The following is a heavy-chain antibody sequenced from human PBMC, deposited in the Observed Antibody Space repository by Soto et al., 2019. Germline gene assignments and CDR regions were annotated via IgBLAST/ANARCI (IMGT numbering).Heavy chain of an antibody. D-gene: IGHD5-18*01. J-gene: IGHJ6*02. CDR2: ISSSSSYI. Sequence: GGSLRLSCAASGFTFSSYSMNWVRQAPGKGLEWVSSISSSSSYIYYADSVKGRFTISRDNAKNSLYLQMNSLRAEDTAVYYCARPMVTYYYGMDVWGQGTTVTVSS. V-gene: IGHV3-21*01. CDR3: ARPMVTYYYGMDV. CDR1: GFTFSSYS.